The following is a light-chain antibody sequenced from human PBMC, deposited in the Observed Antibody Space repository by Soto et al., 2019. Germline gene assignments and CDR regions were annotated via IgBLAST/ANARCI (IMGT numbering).Light chain of an antibody. Sequence: LTQPASVSGSPGQSITISCTGTSSDVGGYNYVSWYQQHPGKAPKFMIYDVSNRPSGVSNRFSGPKSGNTASLTISGLQAEDEADYYCNSYTTSNTRQIVFGTGTKVTVL. CDR2: DVS. CDR3: NSYTTSNTRQIV. J-gene: IGLJ1*01. V-gene: IGLV2-14*01. CDR1: SSDVGGYNY.